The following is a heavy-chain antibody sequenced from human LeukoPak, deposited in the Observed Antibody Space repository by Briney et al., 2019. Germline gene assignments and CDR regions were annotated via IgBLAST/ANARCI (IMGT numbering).Heavy chain of an antibody. V-gene: IGHV3-30-3*01. CDR1: GFTFSSYA. CDR2: ISYDGSNK. J-gene: IGHJ4*02. Sequence: PGGSLRLSCAASGFTFSSYAMHWVRQAPGKGLEWVAVISYDGSNKYYADSVKGRFTISRDNSKNTLYLQMNSLRAEDTAVYYCARDSSYYDSSGYYFWWGQGTLVTVSS. CDR3: ARDSSYYDSSGYYFW. D-gene: IGHD3-22*01.